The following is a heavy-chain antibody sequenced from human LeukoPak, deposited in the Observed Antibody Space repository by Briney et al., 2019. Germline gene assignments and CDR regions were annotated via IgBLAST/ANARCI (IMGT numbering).Heavy chain of an antibody. CDR2: IIPIFGTA. Sequence: SVKVSCKASGGTFSSYAISWVRQAPGQGLEWMGRIIPIFGTANYAQKFQGRVTITTDESTSPAYMELSSLRSEDTAVYYCARGQTFDYYDSSGYYYWGQGTLVTVSS. CDR3: ARGQTFDYYDSSGYYY. J-gene: IGHJ4*02. V-gene: IGHV1-69*05. D-gene: IGHD3-22*01. CDR1: GGTFSSYA.